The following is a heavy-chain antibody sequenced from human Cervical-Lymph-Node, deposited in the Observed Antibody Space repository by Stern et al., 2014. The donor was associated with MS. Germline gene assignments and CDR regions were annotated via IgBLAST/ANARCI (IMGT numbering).Heavy chain of an antibody. D-gene: IGHD4-11*01. J-gene: IGHJ4*02. CDR3: TRRVYNNYDYFDY. Sequence: EVQLEESGGGLVQPGRSLRLSCTTSGFTFGDYAMTWFRQAPGKGLEWVGLIRSKTYGGTTESAASVKGRFIISRDDSKSIAYLQMNSLKTGDTAVYYCTRRVYNNYDYFDYWGQGSLVTVSS. V-gene: IGHV3-49*03. CDR2: IRSKTYGGTT. CDR1: GFTFGDYA.